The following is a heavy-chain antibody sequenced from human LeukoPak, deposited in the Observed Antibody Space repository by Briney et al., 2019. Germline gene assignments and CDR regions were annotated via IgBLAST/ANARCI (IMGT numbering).Heavy chain of an antibody. J-gene: IGHJ4*02. CDR1: GGSISSSNW. D-gene: IGHD4-23*01. CDR3: ARGRPHGNDY. CDR2: IASDGSST. Sequence: ETLSLTCAVSGGSISSSNWWSWVRQPPGRGLVWVSRIASDGSSTTYADSVKGRFSISRDNAKNTLYLQMNSLRVEDTAVYYCARGRPHGNDYWGQGTLVTVSS. V-gene: IGHV3-74*01.